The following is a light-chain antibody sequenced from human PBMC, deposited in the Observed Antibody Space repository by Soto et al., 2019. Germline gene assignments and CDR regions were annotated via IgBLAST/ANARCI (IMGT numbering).Light chain of an antibody. CDR3: SSYTSSSTPLYV. Sequence: QSVLTQPPSVSGSPGQSVTISCTGTSSDVGSYNYVSWYQQHPGTAPKLMIYDVSNRPPGVSNRFSGSKSGNTASLTISGLQAEDEADYYCSSYTSSSTPLYVFGTGTKVTVL. CDR2: DVS. V-gene: IGLV2-14*01. J-gene: IGLJ1*01. CDR1: SSDVGSYNY.